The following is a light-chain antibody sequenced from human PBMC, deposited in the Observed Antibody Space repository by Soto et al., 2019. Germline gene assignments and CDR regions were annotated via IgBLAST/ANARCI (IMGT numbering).Light chain of an antibody. CDR3: QQYNNWPPIT. CDR2: GAF. V-gene: IGKV3-15*01. CDR1: QSVSSN. Sequence: EIVMTQSPVTLSVSPGERATLSCRASQSVSSNLAWYQQKPGQAPSLLIYGAFTRATGIPARFSGTGSGTEFTLTISSLQSEDFALYYCQQYNNWPPITFGQGTRLEI. J-gene: IGKJ5*01.